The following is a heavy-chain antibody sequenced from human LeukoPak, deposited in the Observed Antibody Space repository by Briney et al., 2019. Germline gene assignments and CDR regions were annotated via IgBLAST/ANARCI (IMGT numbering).Heavy chain of an antibody. J-gene: IGHJ4*02. D-gene: IGHD4-17*01. Sequence: PGGSLRLSCAASGCTFSSYWMHWVRQAPGKGLVWVSRINCDGSSTSYADSVKRRFTISRDTAKNTLYLQRNSLTAEDTAFYYCARTGRSDYGDYSYFDYWGQGTLVTVSS. V-gene: IGHV3-74*01. CDR2: INCDGSST. CDR3: ARTGRSDYGDYSYFDY. CDR1: GCTFSSYW.